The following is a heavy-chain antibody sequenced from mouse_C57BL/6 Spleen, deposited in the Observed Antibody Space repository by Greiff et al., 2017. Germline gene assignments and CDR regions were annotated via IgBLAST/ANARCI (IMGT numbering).Heavy chain of an antibody. CDR3: ARDREYGYFDV. CDR2: TFYSGIP. J-gene: IGHJ1*03. D-gene: IGHD3-1*01. CDR1: GFSINRDCY. Sequence: VQLKESGPSLVRPSQTLSLTCTVTGFSINRDCYWIWIRQFPGNKLEYIGYTFYSGIPYDNPSLESRTYITRDTSKNQFSLKLSSVPTEATATYYCARDREYGYFDVWGTGTTVTVSS. V-gene: IGHV3-3*01.